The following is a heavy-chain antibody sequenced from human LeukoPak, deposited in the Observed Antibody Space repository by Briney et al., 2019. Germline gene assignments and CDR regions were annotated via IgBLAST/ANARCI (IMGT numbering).Heavy chain of an antibody. V-gene: IGHV1-2*06. CDR3: ARVGYYESSGYYEY. CDR1: GYTLTDYY. CDR2: INPNSGGT. D-gene: IGHD3-22*01. Sequence: ASVKVSCKPSGYTLTDYYMHWVRQAPGQGLEWMGRINPNSGGTNYAQKFQGRVTMTRDTSISTVYMELSRLRSDDTAVYYCARVGYYESSGYYEYWGQGTLVTVSS. J-gene: IGHJ4*02.